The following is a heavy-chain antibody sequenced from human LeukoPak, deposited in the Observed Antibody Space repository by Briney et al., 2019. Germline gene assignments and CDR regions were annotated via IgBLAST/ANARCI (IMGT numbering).Heavy chain of an antibody. CDR2: IYYSGST. Sequence: PSETLSLTCTVSGGSISSGGYYWSWIRQHPGKGLEWIGYIYYSGSTYYNPSLKSRVTISVDTSKNQFSLKLSSVTAADTAVYYCARAPDSGGYYYFDYWGQGTLVTVSS. V-gene: IGHV4-31*03. CDR3: ARAPDSGGYYYFDY. CDR1: GGSISSGGYY. D-gene: IGHD3-22*01. J-gene: IGHJ4*02.